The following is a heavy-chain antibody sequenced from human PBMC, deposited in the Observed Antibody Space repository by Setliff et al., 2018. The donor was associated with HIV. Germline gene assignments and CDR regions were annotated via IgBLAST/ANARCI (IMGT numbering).Heavy chain of an antibody. D-gene: IGHD1-26*01. J-gene: IGHJ3*02. CDR3: ARDRVEAERGAFDI. V-gene: IGHV3-30*01. Sequence: GGSLRLSCAASGFTFSSYSFHWVRQAQGKGLEWVTVISHDGNNKFYADSVKGRFIISRDNSKDTVSLEMTSLTSEDTAMYYCARDRVEAERGAFDIWGQGTMVTVSS. CDR1: GFTFSSYS. CDR2: ISHDGNNK.